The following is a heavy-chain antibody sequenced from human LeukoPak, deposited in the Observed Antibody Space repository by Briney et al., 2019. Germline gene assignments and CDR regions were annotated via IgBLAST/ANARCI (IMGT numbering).Heavy chain of an antibody. V-gene: IGHV1-2*02. CDR3: ARDVMFNY. Sequence: ASVKVSCKASGYTFTGYYIHWVRQAPGQGLEWMGWINPKNGGTSYSQKFQGRVTMTRDTSISTVYMELNRLTSDDTAVYYCARDVMFNYWGQGTLVTVSS. CDR2: INPKNGGT. CDR1: GYTFTGYY. J-gene: IGHJ4*02.